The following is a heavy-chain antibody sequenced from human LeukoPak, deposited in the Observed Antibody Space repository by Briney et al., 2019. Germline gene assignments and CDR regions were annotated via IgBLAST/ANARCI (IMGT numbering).Heavy chain of an antibody. CDR3: AKGWHAFDI. V-gene: IGHV3-23*01. CDR2: ISGDGGST. J-gene: IGHJ3*02. Sequence: PGGSLRLSCAASGLTLRSYAMSWVRQAPGRGLEWVSAISGDGGSTYYADSVKGRFTISRDNSKNTLYLQMNSLRAEDSALYYCAKGWHAFDIWGQGTRVTVSS. CDR1: GLTLRSYA.